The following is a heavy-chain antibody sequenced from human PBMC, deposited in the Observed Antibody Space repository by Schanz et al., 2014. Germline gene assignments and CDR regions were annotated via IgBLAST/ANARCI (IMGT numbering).Heavy chain of an antibody. J-gene: IGHJ4*02. Sequence: EEQLVESGGGLVQPGGSLRLSCAASGFSFSTYWMSWVRQAPGKGLEWVSALSEGGGGTHYADSVRGRFTISSDSSKNTLYLQMSSLRADDTAVYYCAKSQGSSFDSWGQGTLXTVSS. CDR1: GFSFSTYW. V-gene: IGHV3-23*04. D-gene: IGHD6-13*01. CDR2: LSEGGGGT. CDR3: AKSQGSSFDS.